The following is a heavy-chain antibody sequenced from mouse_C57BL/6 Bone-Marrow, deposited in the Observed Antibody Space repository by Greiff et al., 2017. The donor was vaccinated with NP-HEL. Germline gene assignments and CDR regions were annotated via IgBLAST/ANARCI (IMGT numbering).Heavy chain of an antibody. Sequence: EVKLQESGGGLVQPKGSLKLSCAASGFSFNTYAMNWVRQAPGKGLEWVARIRSKSNNYATYYAESVKDRFTISRDDSESMLYLQMNNLKTEDTAMYYCVRLWDWYFDVWGTGTTVTVSS. CDR1: GFSFNTYA. J-gene: IGHJ1*03. CDR2: IRSKSNNYAT. V-gene: IGHV10-1*01. D-gene: IGHD4-1*01. CDR3: VRLWDWYFDV.